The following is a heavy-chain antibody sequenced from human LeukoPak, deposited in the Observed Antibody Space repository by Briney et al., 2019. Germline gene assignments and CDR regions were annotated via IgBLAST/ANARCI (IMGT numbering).Heavy chain of an antibody. D-gene: IGHD2-8*01. J-gene: IGHJ4*02. Sequence: SETLSLTCAVYGGSFSGYYWSWIRQPPGKGLEWIGGINHSGSTNYNPSLKSRVTISVDTSKNQFSLKLSSVTAADTAVYYCASHYCTNGVCSPFDYWGQGTLVTVSS. V-gene: IGHV4-34*01. CDR3: ASHYCTNGVCSPFDY. CDR2: INHSGST. CDR1: GGSFSGYY.